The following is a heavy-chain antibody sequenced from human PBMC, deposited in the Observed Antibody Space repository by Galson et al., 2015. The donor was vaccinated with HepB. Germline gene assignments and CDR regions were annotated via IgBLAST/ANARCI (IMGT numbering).Heavy chain of an antibody. V-gene: IGHV3-21*01. CDR2: MSSSTNYI. D-gene: IGHD2-2*01. J-gene: IGHJ6*02. Sequence: SLRLSCAASGSILSSYSMNWVRQAPGKGLEWVSSMSSSTNYIYYADSVKGRFTVSIDNAKNSLFLQMNSLRAEDTAVYYCATNTPAAVMRASGMDVWGQGTADTVSS. CDR3: ATNTPAAVMRASGMDV. CDR1: GSILSSYS.